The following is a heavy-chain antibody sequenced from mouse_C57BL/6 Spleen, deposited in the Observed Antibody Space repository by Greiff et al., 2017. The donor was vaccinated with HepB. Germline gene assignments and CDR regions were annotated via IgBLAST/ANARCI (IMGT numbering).Heavy chain of an antibody. Sequence: EVQGVESGPELVKPGASVKMSCKASGYTFTDYNMHWVKQSHGKSLEWIGYINPNNGGTSYNQKFKGKATLTVNKSSSTAYMELRSLTSEDSAVYYCARDGGAMDYWGQGTSVTVSS. CDR2: INPNNGGT. D-gene: IGHD2-3*01. CDR3: ARDGGAMDY. CDR1: GYTFTDYN. V-gene: IGHV1-22*01. J-gene: IGHJ4*01.